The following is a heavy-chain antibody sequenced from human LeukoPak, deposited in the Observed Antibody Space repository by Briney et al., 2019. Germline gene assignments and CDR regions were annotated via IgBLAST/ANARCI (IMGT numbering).Heavy chain of an antibody. CDR1: GFTFSSYS. V-gene: IGHV3-48*04. Sequence: GGSLRLSCAASGFTFSSYSMNWFRQAPGRGLEWVSFISTSGNTIYYADSVKGRFTISRDNAKNSLYLQMNSLRVEDTAVYYCARGALSNWYFDVWGRGTLVTVSS. D-gene: IGHD6-6*01. CDR3: ARGALSNWYFDV. J-gene: IGHJ2*01. CDR2: ISTSGNTI.